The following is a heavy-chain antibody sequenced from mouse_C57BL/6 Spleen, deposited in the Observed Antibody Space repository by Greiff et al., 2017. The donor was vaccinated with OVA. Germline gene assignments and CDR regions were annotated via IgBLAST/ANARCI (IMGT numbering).Heavy chain of an antibody. J-gene: IGHJ3*01. D-gene: IGHD3-2*02. Sequence: VQLQQPGAELVMPGASVTLSCKASGYTFTSYWMHWVKQRPGQGLEWIGEIDPSDSYTNYNQKFKGKSTLTVDKSSSTAYMQLSSLTSEDSAVYYCARALDSSGPAWFGYWGQGALVTVS. CDR1: GYTFTSYW. V-gene: IGHV1-69*01. CDR2: IDPSDSYT. CDR3: ARALDSSGPAWFGY.